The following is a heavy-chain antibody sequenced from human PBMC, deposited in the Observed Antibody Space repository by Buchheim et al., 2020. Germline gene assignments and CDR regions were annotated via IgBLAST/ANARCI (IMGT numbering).Heavy chain of an antibody. CDR3: ARDVSSGYDSTIHFDY. J-gene: IGHJ4*02. D-gene: IGHD5-12*01. Sequence: EVQLVESGGGLVQPGGSLRLSCAASGFTFSSYWMSWVRQAPGKGLEWVANIKQDGSEKYYVDSVKGRFTISRDNAKNSLYLQMNSLRAEDTAVYYCARDVSSGYDSTIHFDYWGQGTL. V-gene: IGHV3-7*01. CDR2: IKQDGSEK. CDR1: GFTFSSYW.